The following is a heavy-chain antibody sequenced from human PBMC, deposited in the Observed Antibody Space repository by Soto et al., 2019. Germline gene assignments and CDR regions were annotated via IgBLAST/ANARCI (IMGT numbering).Heavy chain of an antibody. J-gene: IGHJ3*02. Sequence: GGSLRLSCAASGFTFSSYGMHWVRQAPGKGLEWVAVIWYDGSNKYYADSVKGRFTISRDNSKNTLYLQMNSLRAEDTAVYYCAREQLVRAFDIWGQGTMVTVSS. V-gene: IGHV3-33*01. CDR2: IWYDGSNK. D-gene: IGHD6-6*01. CDR3: AREQLVRAFDI. CDR1: GFTFSSYG.